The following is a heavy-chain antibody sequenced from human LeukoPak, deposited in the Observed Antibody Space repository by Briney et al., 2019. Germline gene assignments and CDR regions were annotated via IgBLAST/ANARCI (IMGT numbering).Heavy chain of an antibody. V-gene: IGHV3-23*01. CDR1: GFTFSNYS. CDR2: ISGNGGST. D-gene: IGHD2-2*01. J-gene: IGHJ4*02. CDR3: AKDRSSSTSCSNY. Sequence: GGSLRPSCAASGFTFSNYSLTWVRQAPGKGLEWVSGISGNGGSTSYADSVKGRFTISRDNSKNTLYLQMNSLRAEDTAVYYCAKDRSSSTSCSNYWGQGTLVTVSS.